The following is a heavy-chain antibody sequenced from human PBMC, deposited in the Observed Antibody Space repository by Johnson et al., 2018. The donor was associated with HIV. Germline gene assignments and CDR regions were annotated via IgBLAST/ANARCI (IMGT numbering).Heavy chain of an antibody. Sequence: VQLVESGGGLVKPGGSLRLSCAASGFTFSNAWMSWVRQAPGKGLEWVGFIRSKAYGGTTEYAASVKGRLTISRDDSKSIAYLQMNSLKTEDTAVYYCTRDLSSIVVVPAAAIWGQGTMVTVSS. J-gene: IGHJ3*02. D-gene: IGHD2-2*01. V-gene: IGHV3-49*04. CDR3: TRDLSSIVVVPAAAI. CDR2: IRSKAYGGTT. CDR1: GFTFSNAW.